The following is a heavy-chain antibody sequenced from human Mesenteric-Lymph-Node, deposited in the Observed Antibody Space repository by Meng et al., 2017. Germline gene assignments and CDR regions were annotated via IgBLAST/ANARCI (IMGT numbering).Heavy chain of an antibody. J-gene: IGHJ4*02. V-gene: IGHV4-39*01. CDR3: ARHDGGYGDYFDH. CDR2: IYYSGST. Sequence: HPHREESGPGLVKPSETRSLTCTVSGGSIRSSRHYWGWIRQPPGKGLEWIGSIYYSGSTYYNPSLRSRVTMSLDTSKNQFSLKLSSVTATDTAVYYCARHDGGYGDYFDHWGQGTLVTVSS. CDR1: GGSIRSSRHY. D-gene: IGHD5-12*01.